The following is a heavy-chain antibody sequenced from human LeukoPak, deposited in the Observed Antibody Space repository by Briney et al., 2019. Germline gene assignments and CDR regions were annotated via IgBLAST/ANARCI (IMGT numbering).Heavy chain of an antibody. V-gene: IGHV3-30*02. CDR2: IRYDGTKK. CDR1: GFQFSRNG. J-gene: IGHJ4*02. CDR3: ARDFDDVNGDFYYIPDF. Sequence: PGGSLGLSCAASGFQFSRNGMHWVRQAPGKGLEWVAFIRYDGTKKFYGDSVRGRFTISRDNSKNTLYLEMNSLRHEDTAVYSCARDFDDVNGDFYYIPDFWGQGTLVTVSS. D-gene: IGHD3-10*02.